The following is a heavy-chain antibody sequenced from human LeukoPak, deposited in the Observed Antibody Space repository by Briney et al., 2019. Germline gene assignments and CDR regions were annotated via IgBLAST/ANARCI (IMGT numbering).Heavy chain of an antibody. V-gene: IGHV4-34*01. CDR1: GGSFSGYY. D-gene: IGHD3-9*01. J-gene: IGHJ3*02. Sequence: SETLSLTCAVYGGSFSGYYWSWIRQPPGKGLEWIGEINHSGSPNYSPSLKSRVTISVDTSKNQFSLKLTSVTAADTAVYYCARGNYDILTGYYPAYAFDIWGQGTMVTVSS. CDR3: ARGNYDILTGYYPAYAFDI. CDR2: INHSGSP.